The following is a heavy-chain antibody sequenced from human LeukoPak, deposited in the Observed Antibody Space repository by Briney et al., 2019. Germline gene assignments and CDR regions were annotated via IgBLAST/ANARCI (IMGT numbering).Heavy chain of an antibody. CDR3: ASQSSTAVNWFDP. Sequence: SETLSLTCSVSGGSISTYYWSWIRQPPGKGLEWIGRIYTSGSTNYNPSLKSRVTMSVDTSKNQFSLKLSSVTAADTAVYYCASQSSTAVNWFDPWGQGTLVTVSS. CDR2: IYTSGST. CDR1: GGSISTYY. D-gene: IGHD6-25*01. J-gene: IGHJ5*02. V-gene: IGHV4-4*07.